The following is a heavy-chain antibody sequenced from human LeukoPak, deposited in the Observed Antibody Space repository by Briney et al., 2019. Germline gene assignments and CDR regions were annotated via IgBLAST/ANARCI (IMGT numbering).Heavy chain of an antibody. D-gene: IGHD6-6*01. CDR2: ISYDGSNK. CDR3: AKDRQLGYFDY. V-gene: IGHV3-30*18. Sequence: GGSLRLSCAASGFTFSSYGMHWVRQAPGKGLEWVAVISYDGSNKYYADSVKGRFTISRDNSKNTLYLQMNSLRAEDTAVYYCAKDRQLGYFDYWGQGTLATVSS. J-gene: IGHJ4*02. CDR1: GFTFSSYG.